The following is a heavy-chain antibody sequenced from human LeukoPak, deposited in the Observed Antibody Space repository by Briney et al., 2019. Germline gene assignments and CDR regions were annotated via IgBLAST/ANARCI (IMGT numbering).Heavy chain of an antibody. CDR2: IHNSGRT. D-gene: IGHD1-14*01. Sequence: SPSETLSFTCSVSGGSVSSYYWSWIRQSPGKGLEWFGYIHNSGRTNHNPSLKSRVTGFVDTSKNQVSLRLSSVTAADTAVYYCARHGTISSESYFDYWGQGALVTVSS. V-gene: IGHV4-59*08. CDR3: ARHGTISSESYFDY. CDR1: GGSVSSYY. J-gene: IGHJ4*02.